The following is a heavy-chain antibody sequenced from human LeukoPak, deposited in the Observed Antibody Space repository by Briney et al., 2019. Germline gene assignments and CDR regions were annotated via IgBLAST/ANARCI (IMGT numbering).Heavy chain of an antibody. CDR1: GGSISSHY. CDR3: ARGAYDILTGYYSPFDY. V-gene: IGHV4-59*11. Sequence: SETLSLTCTVSGGSISSHYWSWIRQPPGKGLERIGYIYYSGSTNYNPSLKSRVTISVDTSKNQFSLKLSSVTAADTAVYYCARGAYDILTGYYSPFDYWDQGTLVTVSS. J-gene: IGHJ4*02. CDR2: IYYSGST. D-gene: IGHD3-9*01.